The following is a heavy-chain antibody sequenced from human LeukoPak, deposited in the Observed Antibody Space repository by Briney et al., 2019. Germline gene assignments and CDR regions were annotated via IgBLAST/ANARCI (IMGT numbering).Heavy chain of an antibody. CDR2: IYYSGST. Sequence: SETLSLTCTVSGGSISSRSYYWGWIRQPPGKGLEWIGSIYYSGSTYYNPSLKSRVTISVDTSKNQFSLKLSSVTAADTAVYYCARQGYYDSSGYPPNYFDYWGQGTLVTVSS. V-gene: IGHV4-39*01. CDR1: GGSISSRSYY. CDR3: ARQGYYDSSGYPPNYFDY. J-gene: IGHJ4*02. D-gene: IGHD3-22*01.